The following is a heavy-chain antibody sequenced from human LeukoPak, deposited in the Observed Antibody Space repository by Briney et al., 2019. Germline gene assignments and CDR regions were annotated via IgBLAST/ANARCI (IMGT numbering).Heavy chain of an antibody. CDR3: ARSAITFKRSPTMLRY. CDR2: IWYDGSNK. J-gene: IGHJ4*02. Sequence: GRSLRLSCAASGFTFSSYGMHWVRQAPGKGLEWVAVIWYDGSNKYYADSVKCRFTISRDNSKNKLYLQMNSPRAEDTAVYYCARSAITFKRSPTMLRYWGQGTLVAVAS. D-gene: IGHD2-21*01. CDR1: GFTFSSYG. V-gene: IGHV3-33*01.